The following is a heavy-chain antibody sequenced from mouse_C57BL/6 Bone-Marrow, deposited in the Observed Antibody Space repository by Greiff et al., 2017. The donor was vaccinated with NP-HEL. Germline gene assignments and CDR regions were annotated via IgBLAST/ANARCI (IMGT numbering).Heavy chain of an antibody. V-gene: IGHV3-6*01. CDR3: ARDRGDDWYFDV. Sequence: DVKLQESGPGLVKPSQSLSLTCSVTGYSITSGYYWNWIRQFPGNKLEWMGYISYDGSNNYNPSLKNRISITRDTSKNQFFLKLNSVTTEDTATYYCARDRGDDWYFDVWGTGTTVTVSS. D-gene: IGHD3-1*01. CDR2: ISYDGSN. CDR1: GYSITSGYY. J-gene: IGHJ1*03.